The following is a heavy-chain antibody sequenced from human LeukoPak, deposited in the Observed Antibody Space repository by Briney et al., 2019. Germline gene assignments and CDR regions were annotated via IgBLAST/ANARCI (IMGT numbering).Heavy chain of an antibody. CDR2: IYYSGST. J-gene: IGHJ4*02. D-gene: IGHD3-10*01. V-gene: IGHV4-59*01. Sequence: PSETLSLTCTVSGGSISTYSWTWIRQPPGKGLEWIGNIYYSGSTNYNPSLKSRVTISVDTSKNQFSLKLSSVTAADTAVYYCAREKGGLLIDYWGQGTLVTVSS. CDR3: AREKGGLLIDY. CDR1: GGSISTYS.